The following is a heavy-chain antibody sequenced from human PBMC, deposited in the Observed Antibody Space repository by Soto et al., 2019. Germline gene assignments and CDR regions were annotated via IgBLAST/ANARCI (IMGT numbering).Heavy chain of an antibody. Sequence: SETLSLTCAVSGGSISSSSYYWDWIRQPPGKGLEWIGTIYYTGTSNYNPSLKSRVTISVDTSKNQFSLNLSSVTAADTAVYYCTRHAIGVVVPAAIRNWGQGSLVTAPQ. D-gene: IGHD2-15*01. J-gene: IGHJ1*01. CDR3: TRHAIGVVVPAAIRN. CDR1: GGSISSSSYY. CDR2: IYYTGTS. V-gene: IGHV4-39*01.